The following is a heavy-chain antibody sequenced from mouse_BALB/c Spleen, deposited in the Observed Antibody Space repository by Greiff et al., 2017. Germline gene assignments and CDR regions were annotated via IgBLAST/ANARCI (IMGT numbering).Heavy chain of an antibody. CDR2: ISSGGSYT. V-gene: IGHV5-6*01. J-gene: IGHJ1*01. CDR1: GFTFSSYG. Sequence: EVQVVESGGDLVKPGGSLKLSCAASGFTFSSYGMSWVRQTPDKRLEWVATISSGGSYTYYPDSVTGRFTISRDNAKNTLYLQMSSLKSEDTAMYYCARHLDYGSSYWYFDVWGAGTTVTVSS. D-gene: IGHD1-1*01. CDR3: ARHLDYGSSYWYFDV.